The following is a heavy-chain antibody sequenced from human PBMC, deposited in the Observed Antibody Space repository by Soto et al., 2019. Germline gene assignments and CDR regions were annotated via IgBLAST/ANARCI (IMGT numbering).Heavy chain of an antibody. D-gene: IGHD3-10*01. CDR3: AKGISGRYYTLFDY. V-gene: IGHV3-23*01. CDR1: GFGFSNYA. CDR2: ISGSGSGDCT. J-gene: IGHJ4*02. Sequence: EVQLLESGGGLVQPGGSLRLSCAASGFGFSNYAMNWVRQAPGKGLEWVSAISGSGSGDCTYYADSVKGRFTISRDSSKNTLFWQMRSMRAADTAVYYCAKGISGRYYTLFDYWGQGVLVTVSS.